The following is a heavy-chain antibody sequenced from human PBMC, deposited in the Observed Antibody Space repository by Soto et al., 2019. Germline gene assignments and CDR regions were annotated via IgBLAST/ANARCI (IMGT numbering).Heavy chain of an antibody. CDR2: IYRSGST. Sequence: SETLSLTCAVSSGSISTSNLWSWVRQPPGKGLEWIGEIYRSGSTNYNPSLKSRVTISVDKSKNQFSLKLSSVTAADTAVYYCARGNRDYYYYMDVWGKGTTVTVSS. CDR3: ARGNRDYYYYMDV. CDR1: SGSISTSNL. J-gene: IGHJ6*03. V-gene: IGHV4-4*02. D-gene: IGHD3-10*01.